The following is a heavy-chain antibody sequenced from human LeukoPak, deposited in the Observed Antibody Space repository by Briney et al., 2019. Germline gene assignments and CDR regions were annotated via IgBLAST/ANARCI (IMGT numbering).Heavy chain of an antibody. CDR2: INHSGST. CDR3: ARGLPNDY. Sequence: SETLSLTCAVYGGSFSGYYWSWIRQPPGKGLEWIGEINHSGSTNYNPSLKSRATISVDTSKNQFSLKLSSVTAADTAVYYCARGLPNDYWGQGTLVTVSS. V-gene: IGHV4-34*01. CDR1: GGSFSGYY. J-gene: IGHJ4*02.